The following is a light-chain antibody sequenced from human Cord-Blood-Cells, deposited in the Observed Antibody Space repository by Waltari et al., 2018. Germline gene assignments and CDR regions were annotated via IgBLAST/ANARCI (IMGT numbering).Light chain of an antibody. V-gene: IGLV8-61*01. J-gene: IGLJ3*02. CDR2: STN. CDR3: VLYMGSGIWV. Sequence: QTVVTQEPSFPVSPGGSVTLTCGLSSGSFSTSYYPSWYQQTPGQAPRTLIYSTNTRSSGVPDRFSGSILGNKAALTITGAQADDESDYYCVLYMGSGIWVFGGGTKLTVL. CDR1: SGSFSTSYY.